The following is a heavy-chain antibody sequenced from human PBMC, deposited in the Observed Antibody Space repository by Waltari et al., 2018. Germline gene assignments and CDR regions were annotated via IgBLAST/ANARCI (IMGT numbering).Heavy chain of an antibody. CDR2: INHSGST. D-gene: IGHD2-2*01. CDR1: GGSFSGYY. V-gene: IGHV4-34*01. J-gene: IGHJ5*02. CDR3: ARAALYCSSTSCTNNWFDP. Sequence: QVQLQQWGAGLLKPSETLSLTCAVYGGSFSGYYWSWLRQPPGKGLEWIGEINHSGSTNTNPSLKSRVTISVDTSKNQVSLKLSSVTAADTAVYYCARAALYCSSTSCTNNWFDPWGQGTLVTVSS.